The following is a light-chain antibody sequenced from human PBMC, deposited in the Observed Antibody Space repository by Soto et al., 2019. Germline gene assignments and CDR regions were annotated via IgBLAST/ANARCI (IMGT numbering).Light chain of an antibody. V-gene: IGKV1-27*01. CDR3: QKYDTAPQT. CDR2: TAS. Sequence: DIQMTQSPSSLSASVGDTVTITCRASQGIIDYLAWYQQRPGRAPTLLIYTASTSHTGVPSRFSGSGAGTDFTLTISSLQPEDVATYYCQKYDTAPQTFGPGTKVEIK. J-gene: IGKJ1*01. CDR1: QGIIDY.